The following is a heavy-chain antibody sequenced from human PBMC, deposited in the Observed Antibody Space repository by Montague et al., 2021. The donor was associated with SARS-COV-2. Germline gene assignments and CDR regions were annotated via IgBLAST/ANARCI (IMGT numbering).Heavy chain of an antibody. CDR1: GGSISSSSYY. J-gene: IGHJ4*02. CDR2: NYYSGST. Sequence: SETLSLTCTVSGGSISSSSYYWGWIRQPPGKGLEWIGSNYYSGSTYYNLSLKSRVTISVDTTKNQFSLKLSTATAADTAVYYCARHGKTRIAGIVVVIVYFDYWGQGTLVTVSS. CDR3: ARHGKTRIAGIVVVIVYFDY. V-gene: IGHV4-39*01. D-gene: IGHD3-22*01.